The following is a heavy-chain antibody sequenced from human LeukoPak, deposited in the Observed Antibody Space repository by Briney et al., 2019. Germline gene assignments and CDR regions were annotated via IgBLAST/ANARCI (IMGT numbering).Heavy chain of an antibody. J-gene: IGHJ4*02. CDR1: GYSISSGYY. V-gene: IGHV4-38-2*02. D-gene: IGHD5-18*01. CDR2: IYHSGST. Sequence: PSETLSLTCTVSGYSISSGYYWGWIRQPPGKGLEWIGSIYHSGSTYYNPSLKSRVTISVDTSKNQFSLKLSSVTAADTAVYYCPRAKGYSYTYYFDYWGQGTLVTVSS. CDR3: PRAKGYSYTYYFDY.